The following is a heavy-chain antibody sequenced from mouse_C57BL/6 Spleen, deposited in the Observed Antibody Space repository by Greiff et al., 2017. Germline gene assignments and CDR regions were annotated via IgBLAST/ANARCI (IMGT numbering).Heavy chain of an antibody. J-gene: IGHJ3*01. CDR2: IYPRDGST. D-gene: IGHD2-2*01. Sequence: QVQLQQSGPELVKPGASVKLSCKASGYTFTSSDINWVKQRPGQGLEWIGWIYPRDGSTKYNEKFKGKATLTVDTSSSTAYMELHSLTSEDSAVYFCARRGYGYDVGWFAYWGQGTLVTVSA. V-gene: IGHV1-85*01. CDR1: GYTFTSSD. CDR3: ARRGYGYDVGWFAY.